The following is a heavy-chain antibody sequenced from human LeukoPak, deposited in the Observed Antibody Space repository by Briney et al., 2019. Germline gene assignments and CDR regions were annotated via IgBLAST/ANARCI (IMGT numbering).Heavy chain of an antibody. CDR2: IIPIFGTA. V-gene: IGHV1-69*13. J-gene: IGHJ3*02. D-gene: IGHD3-22*01. CDR1: GGTFSSYA. Sequence: SVKVSCKASGGTFSSYAISWVRQAPGQGLEWMGGIIPIFGTANYAQKFQGRVTITADESTSTAYMELSSLRSEDTALYYCARVALYDSSGFHAFDIWGQGTMVTVSS. CDR3: ARVALYDSSGFHAFDI.